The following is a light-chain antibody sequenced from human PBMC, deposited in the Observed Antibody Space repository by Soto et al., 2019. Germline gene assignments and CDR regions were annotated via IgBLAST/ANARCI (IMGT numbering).Light chain of an antibody. V-gene: IGKV1-33*01. CDR1: QDISNY. J-gene: IGKJ1*01. Sequence: DIQMTQSPSSLSASVGDRVTITCQASQDISNYLNWYQQKPGKAPKLLIYDASNLETGVPSRFSGSGSGTDFTFTISSLQPEDIATYYCKQYDNLLSWTFGQGTKVEIK. CDR3: KQYDNLLSWT. CDR2: DAS.